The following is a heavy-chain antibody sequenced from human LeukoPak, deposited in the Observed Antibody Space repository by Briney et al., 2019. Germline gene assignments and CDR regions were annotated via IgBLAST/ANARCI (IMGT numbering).Heavy chain of an antibody. D-gene: IGHD4-23*01. J-gene: IGHJ4*02. V-gene: IGHV1-18*01. CDR3: ARVPPVYGGNPTYFDY. CDR1: GYTFTSYG. CDR2: ISTYNGNT. Sequence: ASVKVSCKASGYTFTSYGISWVRQAPGQGLEWMGWISTYNGNTNYAQKLQGRVTMTTDTSTSTAYMELRSLRSDDTAVYYCARVPPVYGGNPTYFDYWGQGTLVTVSS.